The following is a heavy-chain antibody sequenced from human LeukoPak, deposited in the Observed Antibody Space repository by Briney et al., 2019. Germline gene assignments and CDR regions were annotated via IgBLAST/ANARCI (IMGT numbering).Heavy chain of an antibody. V-gene: IGHV3-7*03. CDR1: GFTFSSYW. J-gene: IGHJ4*02. D-gene: IGHD2-21*02. CDR3: ARASRHIVVVTASFDY. CDR2: IKQDGSEK. Sequence: GGSLRLSCAASGFTFSSYWMSWVRQAPGKGLEWVANIKQDGSEKYYVDSVKGRFTISRDNAKNSLYLQMNSLRAEDTAVYYCARASRHIVVVTASFDYWGQGTLVTVSS.